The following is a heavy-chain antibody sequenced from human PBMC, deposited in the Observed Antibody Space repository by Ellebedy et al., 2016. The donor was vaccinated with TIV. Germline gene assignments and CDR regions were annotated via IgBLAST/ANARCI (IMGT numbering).Heavy chain of an antibody. J-gene: IGHJ4*02. D-gene: IGHD2-21*02. Sequence: SETLSLXXTVSGGSISSGDYYWSWIRQPAGKGLEYIGRIYTSGSTNYNPSLKSRVSMSQDTSKNHFSLNLSSVTAADTAVYYCATYVVSTASFDYWGQGTLVTVSS. CDR1: GGSISSGDYY. CDR2: IYTSGST. V-gene: IGHV4-61*02. CDR3: ATYVVSTASFDY.